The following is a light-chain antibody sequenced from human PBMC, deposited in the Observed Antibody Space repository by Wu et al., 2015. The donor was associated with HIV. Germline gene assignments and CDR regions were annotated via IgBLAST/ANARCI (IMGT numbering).Light chain of an antibody. CDR3: QQSYITPFT. V-gene: IGKV1-13*02. Sequence: ATQLTQSPSSLSASVGDRVTITCRASQGIGSYLAWYQHKPGKAPRLLIYDASRLQSGVPSRFSGSGSGTDFTFTISSLQPEDFATYYCQQSYITPFTFGGGTKVEIK. CDR1: QGIGSY. CDR2: DAS. J-gene: IGKJ4*01.